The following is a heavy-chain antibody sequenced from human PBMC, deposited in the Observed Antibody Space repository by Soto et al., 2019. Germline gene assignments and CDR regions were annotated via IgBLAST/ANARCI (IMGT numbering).Heavy chain of an antibody. CDR2: MNPNSGNT. D-gene: IGHD3-3*01. J-gene: IGHJ5*02. CDR1: GYTFTSYD. Sequence: GASVKVSCKASGYTFTSYDINWVRQATGQGLEWMGWMNPNSGNTGYAQKFQGRVTMTRNTSISTAYMELSSLRSEDTAVYYCARGHDFWSGYYTGIWFDPWGQGTLVTVSS. CDR3: ARGHDFWSGYYTGIWFDP. V-gene: IGHV1-8*01.